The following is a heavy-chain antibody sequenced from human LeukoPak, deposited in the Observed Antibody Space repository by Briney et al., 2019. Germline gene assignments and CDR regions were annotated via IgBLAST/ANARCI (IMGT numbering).Heavy chain of an antibody. Sequence: GGSLRLSCAASGFTVSNNYMSWVRQAPGKGLEWVSVIYSGGSTYYADSVKGRFTISRDNSKNTLYLQMNNLRAEDTAVYYCARDKVWRGSYSWGQGTLVTVSS. CDR2: IYSGGST. CDR3: ARDKVWRGSYS. J-gene: IGHJ4*02. V-gene: IGHV3-53*01. CDR1: GFTVSNNY. D-gene: IGHD1-26*01.